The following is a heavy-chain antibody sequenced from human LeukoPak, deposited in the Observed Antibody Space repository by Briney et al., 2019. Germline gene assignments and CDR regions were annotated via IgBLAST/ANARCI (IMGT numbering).Heavy chain of an antibody. CDR3: AKVRYYYDSSGYYGHFDY. D-gene: IGHD3-22*01. Sequence: GGSLRLSCAASGFTFSSYAMSWVRQAPGKGLEWVSAVSGSGGSTYYADSVKGRFTISRDNSKNTLYLQMNSLRAEDTAVYYCAKVRYYYDSSGYYGHFDYWGQGTLVTVSS. CDR1: GFTFSSYA. CDR2: VSGSGGST. V-gene: IGHV3-23*01. J-gene: IGHJ4*02.